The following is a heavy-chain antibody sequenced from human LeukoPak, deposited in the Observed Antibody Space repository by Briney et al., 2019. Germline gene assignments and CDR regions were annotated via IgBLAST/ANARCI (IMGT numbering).Heavy chain of an antibody. CDR3: VKFREVSGDY. Sequence: GGSLRLSCVASGFTFSTYWMHWVRQAPGKGLEWVSGISGSGGSSGGSTYYADSVKGRFTISRDNAKNTLYLQMTSLRAEDTALYYCVKFREVSGDYWGQGTLVTVSS. D-gene: IGHD1-26*01. V-gene: IGHV3-23*01. J-gene: IGHJ4*02. CDR2: ISGSGGSSGGST. CDR1: GFTFSTYW.